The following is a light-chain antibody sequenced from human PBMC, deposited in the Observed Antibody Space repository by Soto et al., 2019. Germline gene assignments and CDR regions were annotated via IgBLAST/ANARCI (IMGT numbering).Light chain of an antibody. CDR1: QSVSSSY. V-gene: IGKV3-20*01. CDR2: GAS. Sequence: EIVLTQSPGTLSLSPGERATLSCRASQSVSSSYLAWYQKKPGQAPRLLIYGASSRATGIPDRFSGSGSGTDFTLTISRLEPEDFAVYYCQQYGDSPPWTFGQGTKVEIK. CDR3: QQYGDSPPWT. J-gene: IGKJ1*01.